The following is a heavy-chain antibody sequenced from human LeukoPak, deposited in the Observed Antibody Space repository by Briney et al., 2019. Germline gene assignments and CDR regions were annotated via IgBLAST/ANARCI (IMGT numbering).Heavy chain of an antibody. CDR3: ASSKMATNLGYLDY. V-gene: IGHV1-69*05. J-gene: IGHJ4*02. CDR2: IIPIFGTA. D-gene: IGHD5-24*01. CDR1: GGTFSSYA. Sequence: SVKVSCKASGGTFSSYAISWVRQAPGQGLEWMGGIIPIFGTANYAQKFQGRVTITTDESTSTAYMELSSLRSEDTAVYYRASSKMATNLGYLDYWGQGTLVTVSS.